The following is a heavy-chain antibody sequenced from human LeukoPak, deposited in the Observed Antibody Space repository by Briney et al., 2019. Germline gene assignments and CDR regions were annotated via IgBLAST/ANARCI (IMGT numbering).Heavy chain of an antibody. Sequence: ASVKVFYKASGYTFSNYGIRRVRQAPGQGLEWMGWISGYNGNTNYAQNLQGRVTMTTDTSTSTAYMELRSLRSDDTAVYYCAGGLGVVTAQSEKPKPKHYDLWGRGTQVTVSS. J-gene: IGHJ2*01. CDR3: AGGLGVVTAQSEKPKPKHYDL. V-gene: IGHV1-18*01. CDR1: GYTFSNYG. D-gene: IGHD2-21*02. CDR2: ISGYNGNT.